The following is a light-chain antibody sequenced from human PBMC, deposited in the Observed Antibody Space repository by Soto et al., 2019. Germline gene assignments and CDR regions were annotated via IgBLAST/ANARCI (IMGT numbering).Light chain of an antibody. V-gene: IGLV2-14*01. CDR2: DVN. Sequence: QSALTQPASVSGSPGQSITISCTGTSSDVGGYISVSWFQQHPGKATKLMIYDVNNRHSGVSNRFSGSKSGNAVSLTISGLQAEDEADYYCSSFTRSSIRVFGTGTKVTVL. CDR3: SSFTRSSIRV. J-gene: IGLJ1*01. CDR1: SSDVGGYIS.